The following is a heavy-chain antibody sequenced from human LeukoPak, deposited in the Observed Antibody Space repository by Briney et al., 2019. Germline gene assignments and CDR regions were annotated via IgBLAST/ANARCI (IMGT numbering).Heavy chain of an antibody. J-gene: IGHJ6*02. V-gene: IGHV3-23*01. CDR1: GFTFTSYS. D-gene: IGHD6-6*01. CDR3: ARASGSIAARRYGMDV. CDR2: ISGGGSST. Sequence: PGGSLRLSCAASGFTFTSYSMNWVRQAPGKGLEWVSTISGGGSSTYYADSVKGRFTISRDNSKNTLYLQMNSLRAEDTAVYYCARASGSIAARRYGMDVWGQGTTVTVSS.